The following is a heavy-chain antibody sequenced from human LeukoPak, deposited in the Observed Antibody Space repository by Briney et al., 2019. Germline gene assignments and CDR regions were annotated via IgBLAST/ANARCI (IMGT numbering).Heavy chain of an antibody. Sequence: SETLSLTCSVSGASISTYYWSWIRQPPEKGLEWIGYIHYSGSTSYNPSLKSRVTMSVDTSKNQFSLKLSSVTAADTAVYYCARGQSRATMIRGLEPYYYYKDVWGKGTTVTVSS. D-gene: IGHD3-10*01. CDR2: IHYSGST. J-gene: IGHJ6*03. CDR1: GASISTYY. V-gene: IGHV4-59*01. CDR3: ARGQSRATMIRGLEPYYYYKDV.